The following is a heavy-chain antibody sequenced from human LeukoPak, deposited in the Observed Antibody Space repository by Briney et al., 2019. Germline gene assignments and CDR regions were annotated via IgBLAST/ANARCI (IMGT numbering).Heavy chain of an antibody. D-gene: IGHD4/OR15-4a*01. CDR1: GFTFSSYS. CDR2: ISSSSSTI. J-gene: IGHJ4*02. Sequence: GGSLRLSCAASGFTFSSYSMNWVRQAPGKGLEWVSYISSSSSTIYYADSVKGRFTISRDNAKNSLDLQMNSLRAEDTAVYYCARRAGAYSHPYDYWGQGTLVTVSS. CDR3: ARRAGAYSHPYDY. V-gene: IGHV3-48*01.